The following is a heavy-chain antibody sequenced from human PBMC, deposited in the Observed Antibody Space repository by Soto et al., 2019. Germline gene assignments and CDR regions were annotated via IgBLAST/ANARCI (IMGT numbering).Heavy chain of an antibody. J-gene: IGHJ5*02. CDR1: GFTFSSYA. V-gene: IGHV3-30*04. Sequence: GGSLRLSCAASGFTFSSYAMHWVHQAPGKGLEWVAVISYDGSNKYYADSVKGRFTISRDNSKNTLYLQMNSLRAEDTAVYYCAREVGKGSGWSWFDPWGQGTLVTVSS. D-gene: IGHD6-19*01. CDR2: ISYDGSNK. CDR3: AREVGKGSGWSWFDP.